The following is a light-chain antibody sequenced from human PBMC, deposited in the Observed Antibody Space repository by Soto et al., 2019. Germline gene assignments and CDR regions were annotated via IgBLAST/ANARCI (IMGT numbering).Light chain of an antibody. V-gene: IGKV3D-15*01. CDR2: GAS. J-gene: IGKJ4*01. CDR1: QNIDNN. CDR3: QQYNNWPPLT. Sequence: EIVMTQSPATLSVSPGDRVTLSCRASQNIDNNLVWYQQRPGQPPRLLIYGASTRANGIPARFSGSGSGTEFTLTISSLQSEDFAVYCCQQYNNWPPLTFGGGTKVEIK.